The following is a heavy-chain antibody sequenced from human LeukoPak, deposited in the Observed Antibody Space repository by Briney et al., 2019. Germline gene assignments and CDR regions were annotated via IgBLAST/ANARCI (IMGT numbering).Heavy chain of an antibody. CDR1: GVSISHYY. J-gene: IGHJ4*02. D-gene: IGHD3-16*02. V-gene: IGHV4-4*07. CDR3: ARGSYRYIDY. Sequence: SETLSLTCSVSGVSISHYYWTWIRQPAGKGLEWIGRFYASGTMIYNPSLKSRVAMSADTSKNQFSLMVTSVTAADTAVYYCARGSYRYIDYWGQGILVTVSS. CDR2: FYASGTM.